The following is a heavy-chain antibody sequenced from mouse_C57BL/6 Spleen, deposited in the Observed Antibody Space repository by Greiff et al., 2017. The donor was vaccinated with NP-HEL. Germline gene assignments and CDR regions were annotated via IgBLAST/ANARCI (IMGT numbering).Heavy chain of an antibody. V-gene: IGHV1-42*01. CDR3: ARQGIYYDYAMDY. CDR2: INPSTGGT. Sequence: VHVKQSGPELVKPGASVKISCKASGYSFTGYYMNWVKQSPEKSLEWIGEINPSTGGTTYNQKFKAKATLTVDKSSSTAYMQLKSLTSEDSAVYYCARQGIYYDYAMDYWGQGTSVTVSS. J-gene: IGHJ4*01. D-gene: IGHD2-4*01. CDR1: GYSFTGYY.